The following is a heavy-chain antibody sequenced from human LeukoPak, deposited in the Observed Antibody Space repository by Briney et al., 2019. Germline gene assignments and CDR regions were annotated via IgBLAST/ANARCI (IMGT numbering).Heavy chain of an antibody. V-gene: IGHV5-51*01. CDR1: GYSFTSYW. CDR3: ARRAPDSGYDYRSFDY. CDR2: IYLGDSDT. D-gene: IGHD5-12*01. Sequence: GESLKISCKGSGYSFTSYWIGWVRQMPGKGLEWMGIIYLGDSDTRYSPSFQGQVTISADKSISTAYLQWSSLKASDTAMYYCARRAPDSGYDYRSFDYWGQGTLVTVSS. J-gene: IGHJ4*02.